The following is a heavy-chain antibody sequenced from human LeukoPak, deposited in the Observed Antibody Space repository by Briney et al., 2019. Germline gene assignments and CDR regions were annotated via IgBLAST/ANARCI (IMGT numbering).Heavy chain of an antibody. Sequence: GGSLRLSCGASGFTFSSYAMSWVRQAPGKGLEWVSTINHNGDNTYYADSVKGRFTISRDNFKNTLYLQMNSLRAEDTAVYYCVKALANWGQGTLVTVSS. CDR1: GFTFSSYA. J-gene: IGHJ4*02. CDR2: INHNGDNT. V-gene: IGHV3-23*01. CDR3: VKALAN.